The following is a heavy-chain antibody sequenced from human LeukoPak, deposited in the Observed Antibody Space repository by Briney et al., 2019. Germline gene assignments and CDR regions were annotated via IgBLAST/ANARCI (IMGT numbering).Heavy chain of an antibody. CDR2: ISYDGSNK. CDR1: GFTFSSYG. CDR3: AEALEYGSGSSLPYYFDY. V-gene: IGHV3-30*18. J-gene: IGHJ4*02. Sequence: GGSLRLSCAASGFTFSSYGMHWVRQAPGKGLEWVAVISYDGSNKYYADSVKGRFTISRDNSKNTLYLQMNSLRAEDTAVYYCAEALEYGSGSSLPYYFDYWGQGTLVTVSS. D-gene: IGHD3-10*01.